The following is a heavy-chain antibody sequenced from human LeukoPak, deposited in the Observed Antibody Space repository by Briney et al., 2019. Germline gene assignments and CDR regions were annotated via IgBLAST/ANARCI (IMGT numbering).Heavy chain of an antibody. CDR2: IYHSGST. D-gene: IGHD3-22*01. V-gene: IGHV4-38-2*01. CDR1: GYSISSGYY. Sequence: SETLSLTCAVSGYSISSGYYWGWIRQPPGKGLEWIGSIYHSGSTYYNPSLKSRVTISVDTSKNQFSLKLSSVTAADMAVYYCARHAGGYYDSSGYFDYWGQGTLVTVSS. CDR3: ARHAGGYYDSSGYFDY. J-gene: IGHJ4*02.